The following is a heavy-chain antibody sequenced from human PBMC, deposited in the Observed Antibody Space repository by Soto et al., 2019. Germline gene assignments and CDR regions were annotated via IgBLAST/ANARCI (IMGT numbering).Heavy chain of an antibody. CDR2: IYYIGSA. Sequence: QVQLQESGPGLVKPSETLSLTCTVSGGSISSYYWNWIRQPPGKGLEWIGYIYYIGSANYNPSLKSPVTISLDTSKNQFSLKLSSVTAADTAVYYCAREGAVADPPYYFDYWGQGTLVTVSS. J-gene: IGHJ4*02. CDR3: AREGAVADPPYYFDY. V-gene: IGHV4-59*01. CDR1: GGSISSYY. D-gene: IGHD6-19*01.